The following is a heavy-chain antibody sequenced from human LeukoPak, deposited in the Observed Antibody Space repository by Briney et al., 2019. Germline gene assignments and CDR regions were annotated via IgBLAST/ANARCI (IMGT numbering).Heavy chain of an antibody. J-gene: IGHJ6*04. Sequence: GGPLRLSCEPLDFTSGRYELHWAPRAQGKGLEYVSAISSNGDSTYYANFVKGRFIISRDNSKNTLYLQMGSLRPEDMAVYYCARDRPGDVWGEGTTVTVSS. CDR2: ISSNGDST. CDR1: DFTSGRYE. CDR3: ARDRPGDV. V-gene: IGHV3-64*01.